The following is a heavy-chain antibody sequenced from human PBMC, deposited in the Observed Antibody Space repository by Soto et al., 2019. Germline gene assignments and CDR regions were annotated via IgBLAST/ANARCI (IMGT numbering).Heavy chain of an antibody. CDR1: GFTFSSYW. J-gene: IGHJ6*02. V-gene: IGHV3-7*01. CDR2: IKQDGSEK. Sequence: GGSLRLSCAASGFTFSSYWMSWVRQAPGKGLEWVANIKQDGSEKYYVDSVKGRFTISRDNAKNSLYLQMNSLRAEDTAVYYCARGTYYDFWSGYLVYYYYGMDVWGQRTTVTVSS. D-gene: IGHD3-3*01. CDR3: ARGTYYDFWSGYLVYYYYGMDV.